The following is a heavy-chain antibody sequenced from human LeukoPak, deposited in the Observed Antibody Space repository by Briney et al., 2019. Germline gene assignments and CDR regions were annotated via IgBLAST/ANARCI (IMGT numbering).Heavy chain of an antibody. D-gene: IGHD6-6*01. CDR3: ARDGVAARPLDN. Sequence: SETLSLTCTVSGYSISSGYYWGWIRQPPGKGLEWIGSIYHSGSTYYNPSLKSRVTISVDTSKNQFSLKLSSVTAADTAVYYCARDGVAARPLDNWGQGTLFTVSS. CDR1: GYSISSGYY. V-gene: IGHV4-38-2*02. CDR2: IYHSGST. J-gene: IGHJ4*02.